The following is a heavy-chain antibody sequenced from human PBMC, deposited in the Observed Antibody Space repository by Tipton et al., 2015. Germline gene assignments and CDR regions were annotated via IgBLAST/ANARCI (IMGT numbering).Heavy chain of an antibody. D-gene: IGHD6-13*01. Sequence: TLSLTCAVSAYSISTDYYWVWIRQPPGKELEWIGYIYYSGSTNYNPSLKSRVTISVDTSKNQFSLKLSSVTAADTAVYYCARLFYSASWYWFDPWGQGTLVTDSS. CDR1: AYSISTDYY. J-gene: IGHJ5*02. CDR2: IYYSGST. V-gene: IGHV4-61*01. CDR3: ARLFYSASWYWFDP.